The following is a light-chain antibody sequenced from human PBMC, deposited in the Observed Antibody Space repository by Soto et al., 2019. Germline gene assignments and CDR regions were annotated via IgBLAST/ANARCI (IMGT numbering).Light chain of an antibody. CDR1: TYDIGVYDF. J-gene: IGLJ1*01. CDR3: KSYAGSNTYV. V-gene: IGLV2-8*01. Sequence: SPRHPVTISCTGTTYDIGVYDFVSWYQHHPGKAPRLIIYEVVQRPSGVPDRFSGSKSGNTASLTVSGLQAADEADHFCKSYAGSNTYVFGSGTKVTAL. CDR2: EVV.